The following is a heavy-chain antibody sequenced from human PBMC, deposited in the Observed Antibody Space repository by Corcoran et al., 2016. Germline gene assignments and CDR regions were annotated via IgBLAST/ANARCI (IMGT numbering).Heavy chain of an antibody. J-gene: IGHJ5*02. D-gene: IGHD3-22*01. V-gene: IGHV4-34*01. CDR1: GGSFSGYY. Sequence: QVQLQQWGAGLLKPSETLSLTCAVYGGSFSGYYWSWIRQPPGKGLEWIGEINHSGSTNYNPSLKSRVTISVDTSKNQFSLKLSSVTAADTAVYYCARGGYYDSSGDYSWFDPWGQGTLVTVSS. CDR2: INHSGST. CDR3: ARGGYYDSSGDYSWFDP.